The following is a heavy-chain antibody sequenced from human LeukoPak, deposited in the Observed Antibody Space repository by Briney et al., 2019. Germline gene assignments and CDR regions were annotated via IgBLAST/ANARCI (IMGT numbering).Heavy chain of an antibody. CDR1: GGSISSSSYY. CDR2: ISYSGST. D-gene: IGHD3-22*01. Sequence: TSETLSLTCTVSGGSISSSSYYWGWIRQPPGKGLEWIGSISYSGSTYYNPSLKSRVTISVDTSKNQFSLKLSSVTAADTAVYYCANTPYYYDSSGYSPPIYWGQGTLVTVSS. CDR3: ANTPYYYDSSGYSPPIY. J-gene: IGHJ4*02. V-gene: IGHV4-39*07.